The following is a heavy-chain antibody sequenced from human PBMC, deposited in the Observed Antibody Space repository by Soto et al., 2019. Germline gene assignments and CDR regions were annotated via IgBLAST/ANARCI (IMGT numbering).Heavy chain of an antibody. CDR3: AKFDDIVGVVAATESRGGAFDI. CDR2: ISGSGGST. D-gene: IGHD2-15*01. Sequence: EVQLLESGGGLVQPGGSLRLSCAASGFTFSSYAMSWVRQAPGKGLEWVSAISGSGGSTYYADSVKGRFIISRDTSKKALYLQMNSLRADDTAVYYCAKFDDIVGVVAATESRGGAFDIWGQGTMVTVSS. J-gene: IGHJ3*02. V-gene: IGHV3-23*01. CDR1: GFTFSSYA.